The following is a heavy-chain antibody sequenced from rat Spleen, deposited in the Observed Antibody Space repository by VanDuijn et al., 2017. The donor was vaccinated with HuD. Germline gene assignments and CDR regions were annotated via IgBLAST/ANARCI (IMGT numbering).Heavy chain of an antibody. CDR2: ISYEGSST. V-gene: IGHV5-22*01. D-gene: IGHD4-3*01. CDR3: ARHLIIRGTVDA. CDR1: GFTFSDYG. Sequence: EVQLVESGGGLVQPGRSLKLSCAASGFTFSDYGMAWVRQTPTKGLEWVVSISYEGSSTYYGDSVKGRFTISRDSAKSTLYLQMNSLRSEDTATYYCARHLIIRGTVDAWGQGASVTVSS. J-gene: IGHJ4*01.